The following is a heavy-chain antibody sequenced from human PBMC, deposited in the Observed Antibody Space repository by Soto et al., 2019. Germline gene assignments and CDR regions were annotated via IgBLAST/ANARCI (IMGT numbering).Heavy chain of an antibody. J-gene: IGHJ4*02. V-gene: IGHV3-23*01. CDR3: AKDPRPGYYYDSSGYDTVDY. CDR2: ISGSGGST. D-gene: IGHD3-22*01. CDR1: GFTFSSYA. Sequence: PGGSLRLSCAASGFTFSSYAMSWVRQAPGKGLEWVSAISGSGGSTYYADSVKGRFTISRDNSKNTLYLQMNSLRAEDTAVYYCAKDPRPGYYYDSSGYDTVDYWGQGTLVTVSS.